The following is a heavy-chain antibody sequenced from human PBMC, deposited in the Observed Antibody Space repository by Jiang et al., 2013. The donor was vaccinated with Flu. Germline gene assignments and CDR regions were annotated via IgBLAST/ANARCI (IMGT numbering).Heavy chain of an antibody. J-gene: IGHJ6*02. D-gene: IGHD3-22*01. CDR2: VYYSGTT. V-gene: IGHV4-59*01. CDR3: ARDGYDSHGPPGDYYYGMDV. Sequence: GLVKPSETLSLTCIVSGVSLSTYYWSWVRQTPGKGLEWIGYVYYSGTTNYNPSLKSRVTISVDTSKNQFSLKLTSVTAADTAVYYCARDGYDSHGPPGDYYYGMDVWGPGTTVTVSS. CDR1: GVSLSTYY.